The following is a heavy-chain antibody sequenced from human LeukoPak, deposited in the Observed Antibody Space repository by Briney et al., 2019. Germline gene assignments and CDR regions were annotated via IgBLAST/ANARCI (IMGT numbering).Heavy chain of an antibody. CDR2: IYHSGST. V-gene: IGHV4-39*07. Sequence: SETLSLTCTVSGGSISSSSYYWGWIRQPPGKGLEWIGSIYHSGSTYYNPSLKSRVTISVDTSKNQFSLKLSSVTAADTAVYFRAREGKAVGATTDWARALGAYFFDLWGQGTLVPVPS. CDR3: AREGKAVGATTDWARALGAYFFDL. CDR1: GGSISSSSYY. D-gene: IGHD1-26*01. J-gene: IGHJ4*02.